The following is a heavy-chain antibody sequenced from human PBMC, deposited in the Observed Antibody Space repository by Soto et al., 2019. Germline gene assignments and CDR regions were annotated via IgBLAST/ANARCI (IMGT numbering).Heavy chain of an antibody. D-gene: IGHD1-26*01. Sequence: PGESLKISCKGSGYTFSHFWIGWVRQMPGKGLEWMGIIYPGDSDTRYSPSFQGQFTISADKSISSIYLQWSILKASDTAIYFCARQSYIRRDDYYYYGMDVWGQGTTVTVSS. V-gene: IGHV5-51*01. CDR3: ARQSYIRRDDYYYYGMDV. CDR1: GYTFSHFW. J-gene: IGHJ6*02. CDR2: IYPGDSDT.